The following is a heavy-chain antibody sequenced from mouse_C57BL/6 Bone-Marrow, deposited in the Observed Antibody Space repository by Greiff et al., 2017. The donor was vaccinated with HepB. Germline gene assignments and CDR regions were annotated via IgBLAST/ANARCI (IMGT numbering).Heavy chain of an antibody. J-gene: IGHJ2*01. CDR3: AREPYYYGSSYYFDY. CDR1: GYTFTSYW. CDR2: IYPGSGST. D-gene: IGHD1-1*01. V-gene: IGHV1-55*01. Sequence: QVQLQQPGAELVKPGASVKMSCKASGYTFTSYWITWVKQRPGQGLEWIGDIYPGSGSTNYNEKFKSKATLTVDTSSSTAYMQLSSLTSEDSAVYYCAREPYYYGSSYYFDYGGQGTTLTVSS.